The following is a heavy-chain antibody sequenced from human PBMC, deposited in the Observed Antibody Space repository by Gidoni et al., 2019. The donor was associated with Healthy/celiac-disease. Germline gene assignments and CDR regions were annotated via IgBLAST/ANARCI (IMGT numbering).Heavy chain of an antibody. J-gene: IGHJ6*02. CDR3: ARVICGGDCYGAVYYYYGMDV. D-gene: IGHD2-21*02. V-gene: IGHV1-2*02. CDR2: INPNRGGT. CDR1: GSTFTGYY. Sequence: QVQLVQSGAEVKKPGASVKVSCKASGSTFTGYYIHWVRQAPGQGLEWMGWINPNRGGTNYAQKFQGRVTMTRDTSISTAYMELSRLRSDDTAVYYCARVICGGDCYGAVYYYYGMDVWGQGTTVTVSS.